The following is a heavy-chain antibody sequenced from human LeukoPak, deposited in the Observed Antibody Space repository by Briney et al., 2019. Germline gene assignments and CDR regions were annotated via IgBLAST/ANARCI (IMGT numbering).Heavy chain of an antibody. D-gene: IGHD6-19*01. J-gene: IGHJ4*02. CDR1: GFTISTYS. V-gene: IGHV3-21*01. CDR3: TRALYNTGWYPDYFDS. CDR2: VSSSSSFI. Sequence: GGSLRLSCVASGFTISTYSMNWVRQAPGKGLEWVSSVSSSSSFIYYADSVKGRFTISRDNAKKSLYLQMSSLRAEDTAIYYCTRALYNTGWYPDYFDSWGQGTLVTVSS.